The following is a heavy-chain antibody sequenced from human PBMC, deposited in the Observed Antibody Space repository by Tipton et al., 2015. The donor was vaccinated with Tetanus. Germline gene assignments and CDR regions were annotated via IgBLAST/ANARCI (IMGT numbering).Heavy chain of an antibody. CDR1: GGSISSTSYY. CDR2: MYNSGAT. J-gene: IGHJ3*02. V-gene: IGHV4-39*02. CDR3: ARPEASGRARGFDI. Sequence: TLSLTCTVSGGSISSTSYYWAWIRQPPGKGLEWIGTMYNSGATYYNPSLKGRVTIPGDTSKNLFSLTSVTASDTAVYYCARPEASGRARGFDIWGQGTKVTVSP. D-gene: IGHD3-10*01.